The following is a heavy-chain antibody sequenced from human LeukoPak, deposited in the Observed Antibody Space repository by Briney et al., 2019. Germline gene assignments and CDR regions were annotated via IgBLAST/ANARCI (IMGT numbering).Heavy chain of an antibody. Sequence: SETLSLTCAVSGGSLSSSSYYWGWIRQPPGMGLEWIGSIDYSGRTYYNSSLKSRATISVDTSKNQFSLKLSSVTAADTAVYYCARSSRADPFDYWGQGTLVTVSS. CDR2: IDYSGRT. D-gene: IGHD3-10*01. CDR1: GGSLSSSSYY. V-gene: IGHV4-39*07. J-gene: IGHJ4*02. CDR3: ARSSRADPFDY.